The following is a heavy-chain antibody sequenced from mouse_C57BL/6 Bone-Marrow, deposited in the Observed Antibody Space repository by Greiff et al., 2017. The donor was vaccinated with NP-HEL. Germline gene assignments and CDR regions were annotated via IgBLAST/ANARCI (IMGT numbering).Heavy chain of an antibody. J-gene: IGHJ2*01. CDR2: VYPYNGGT. CDR3: ARGAYYSNSLAYFDY. D-gene: IGHD2-5*01. V-gene: IGHV1-36*01. CDR1: GFTFTDYY. Sequence: LMEPGPSVKISCKASGFTFTDYYMHWVKQSHGKSLEWIGLVYPYNGGTSYNQKFKGKATLTVDTSSSTAYMELNSLTSEDSAVYYCARGAYYSNSLAYFDYWGQGTTLTVSS.